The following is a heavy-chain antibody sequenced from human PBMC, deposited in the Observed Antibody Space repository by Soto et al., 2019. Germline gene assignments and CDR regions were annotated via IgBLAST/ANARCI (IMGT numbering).Heavy chain of an antibody. CDR3: ARGRFRRTWFDP. D-gene: IGHD3-16*01. Sequence: QGQLVQSGAEVKKPGASVKVSCKASGYTFTNYDIHWVRQATGQGLEWMGWMNPDSGNTGQSKQFQGRVTMTRDTSISAAHMEMSSLRSEDTAVYYCARGRFRRTWFDPWGQGTLVTVSS. CDR2: MNPDSGNT. J-gene: IGHJ5*02. V-gene: IGHV1-8*01. CDR1: GYTFTNYD.